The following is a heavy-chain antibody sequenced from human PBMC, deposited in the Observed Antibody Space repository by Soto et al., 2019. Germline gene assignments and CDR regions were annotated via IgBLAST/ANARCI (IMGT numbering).Heavy chain of an antibody. D-gene: IGHD1-26*01. V-gene: IGHV2-5*01. J-gene: IGHJ4*02. CDR2: IYWNDDK. Sequence: QITLKESGPTLVKPTQTLTLTCTFSGFSLSTTGVGVGWIRQPPGKALEWLAVIYWNDDKRYRPSLKSRLTVSKDTPKNQVVLIRTDMDPVDTATYCCAYRLGGAPWAHWGQGTLVTVSS. CDR3: AYRLGGAPWAH. CDR1: GFSLSTTGVG.